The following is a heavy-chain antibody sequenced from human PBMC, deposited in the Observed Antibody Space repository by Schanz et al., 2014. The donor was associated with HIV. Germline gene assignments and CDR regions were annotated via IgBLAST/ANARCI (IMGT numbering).Heavy chain of an antibody. V-gene: IGHV1-2*02. D-gene: IGHD6-13*01. CDR3: ARDLVDSSTWYDAFEI. J-gene: IGHJ3*02. CDR2: INPNSGGT. Sequence: QVKLVQSGAEVKKPGASVKVSCKASGYTFTAYYIHWVRQAPGQGLEWMGWINPNSGGTNSAQKFQGRVTMSMDTSISTAYMEVRSLRSDDTALYFCARDLVDSSTWYDAFEIWGQGTKVTVSS. CDR1: GYTFTAYY.